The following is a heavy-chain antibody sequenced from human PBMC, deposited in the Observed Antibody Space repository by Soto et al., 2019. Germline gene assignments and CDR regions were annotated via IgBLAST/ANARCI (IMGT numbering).Heavy chain of an antibody. CDR2: INPSGGST. Sequence: QVQLVQSGAAVKKPGASVKISCKASGYTFPSYYMNWVRQAPGQGLEWMGIINPSGGSTNYAQKLQGRVAMTRDTSTSTVYMELNSLRSEDTAVYYCARPPYPGCINAVCYPLDYWGQGTLVTVSS. J-gene: IGHJ4*02. V-gene: IGHV1-46*01. CDR3: ARPPYPGCINAVCYPLDY. CDR1: GYTFPSYY. D-gene: IGHD2-8*01.